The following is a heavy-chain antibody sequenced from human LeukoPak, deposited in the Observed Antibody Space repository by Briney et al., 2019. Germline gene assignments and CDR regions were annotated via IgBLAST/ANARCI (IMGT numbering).Heavy chain of an antibody. Sequence: GGSLRLSCAASGFTFSSYGMSWVRQAPGKGLEWVSAISDSGGSTYYADSVKGRFTISRDNSKNTLYLQMNSLRAEDTAVYYCARNSLVDYFDYWGQGTLVTVSS. CDR3: ARNSLVDYFDY. CDR1: GFTFSSYG. CDR2: ISDSGGST. J-gene: IGHJ4*02. V-gene: IGHV3-23*01. D-gene: IGHD6-6*01.